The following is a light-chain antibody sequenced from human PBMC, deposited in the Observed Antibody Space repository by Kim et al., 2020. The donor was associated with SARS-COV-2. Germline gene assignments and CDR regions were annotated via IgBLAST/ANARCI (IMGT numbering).Light chain of an antibody. Sequence: SASVGDRVTIPCRASQSITTYLNWYQQKPGKAPKVLIYAASSLESGVPPRFSGSGSGTDFPLTISSLHPEDFATYYCQQSYSAPWTFGQGTKVEIK. CDR1: QSITTY. J-gene: IGKJ1*01. CDR2: AAS. CDR3: QQSYSAPWT. V-gene: IGKV1-39*01.